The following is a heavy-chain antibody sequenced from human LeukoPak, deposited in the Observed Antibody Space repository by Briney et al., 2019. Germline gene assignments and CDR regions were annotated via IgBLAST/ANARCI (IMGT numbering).Heavy chain of an antibody. CDR3: ARAGRWEGRPHAFDI. CDR1: GASISGYL. J-gene: IGHJ3*02. D-gene: IGHD1-26*01. Sequence: SETLSLTCTVSGASISGYLWTWIRQPPGKGLEWIGYIYYSGISNYNPSLKSRVTISVDTSKNQFSLKLSSVTAADTAVYYCARAGRWEGRPHAFDIWGQGTMVTVSS. CDR2: IYYSGIS. V-gene: IGHV4-59*01.